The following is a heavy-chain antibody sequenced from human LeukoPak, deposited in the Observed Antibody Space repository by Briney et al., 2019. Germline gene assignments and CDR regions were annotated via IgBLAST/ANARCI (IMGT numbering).Heavy chain of an antibody. V-gene: IGHV3-7*01. Sequence: GGSLRLSCAASGFTFSSYWMSWVRQAPGKGLEWVANIKQDGSEKYYVDSVKGRFTISRDNAKNSLYLQMNGLRAEDTAVYYCARRGPGGYYGSGVPYYYYGMDVWGQGTTVTVSS. CDR2: IKQDGSEK. D-gene: IGHD3-10*01. CDR3: ARRGPGGYYGSGVPYYYYGMDV. CDR1: GFTFSSYW. J-gene: IGHJ6*02.